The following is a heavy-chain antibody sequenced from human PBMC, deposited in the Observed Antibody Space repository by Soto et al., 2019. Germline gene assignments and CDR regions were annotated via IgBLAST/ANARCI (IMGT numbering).Heavy chain of an antibody. CDR3: ARVRSGNWFDP. CDR1: GFAFISYS. J-gene: IGHJ5*02. D-gene: IGHD6-25*01. Sequence: PWGSLRLSCAASGFAFISYSINFFRHSPWKGLEWVSSISSSSSYIYYADSVKGRFTISRDNAKNSLYLQMNSLRAEDTAVYYCARVRSGNWFDPWGQGTLVTVSS. V-gene: IGHV3-21*01. CDR2: ISSSSSYI.